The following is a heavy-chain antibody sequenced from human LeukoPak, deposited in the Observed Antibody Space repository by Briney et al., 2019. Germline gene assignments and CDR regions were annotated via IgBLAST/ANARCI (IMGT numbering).Heavy chain of an antibody. D-gene: IGHD6-19*01. Sequence: PGGSLRLSCAASGFTFGSQAMRCVRQAPGKGVEWGSEIGGRGSITYYRHSVKGRFTISKDNSKNTMYLQMNSLRAEDTAVYYCASAGSGWYDYWGQGTLVTVSS. J-gene: IGHJ4*02. CDR2: IGGRGSIT. V-gene: IGHV3-23*01. CDR3: ASAGSGWYDY. CDR1: GFTFGSQA.